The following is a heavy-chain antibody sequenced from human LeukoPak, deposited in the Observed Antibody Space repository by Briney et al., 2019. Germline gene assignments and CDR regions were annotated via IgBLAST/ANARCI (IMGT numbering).Heavy chain of an antibody. Sequence: SETLSLPCTVSGGSISSNNYYWGWGRQPPGKGLEWLGHIYYCATTDYNPARKIRVTISLDRSKNQFYLKMTSVTAADTAVYYCAREPGYCTNGVCFVFDYWGQGTLVTVSS. CDR1: GGSISSNNYY. CDR2: IYYCATT. J-gene: IGHJ4*02. V-gene: IGHV4-61*05. CDR3: AREPGYCTNGVCFVFDY. D-gene: IGHD2-8*01.